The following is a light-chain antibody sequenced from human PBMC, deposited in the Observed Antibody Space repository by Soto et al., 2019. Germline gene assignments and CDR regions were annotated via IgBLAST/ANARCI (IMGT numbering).Light chain of an antibody. J-gene: IGLJ7*01. CDR1: SGSIASNY. V-gene: IGLV6-57*03. Sequence: NFMLTQPHSVSESPGKTVTISCTRSSGSIASNYVQWYQQRPGSAPTTVIYEDNQRPSGVPDRFSGSIDSSSNSASLTISGLKTEDEADYYCQSYDSSNLQAVFGGGTQLTVL. CDR3: QSYDSSNLQAV. CDR2: EDN.